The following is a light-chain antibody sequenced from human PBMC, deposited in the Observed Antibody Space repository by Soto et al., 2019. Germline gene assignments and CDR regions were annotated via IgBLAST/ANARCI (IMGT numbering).Light chain of an antibody. CDR1: SSDVGGYNY. V-gene: IGLV2-14*01. Sequence: QSALTRPASVSGSPGQSTTISCTGTSSDVGGYNYVSWYQQHPGKAPKLMIYAVSNRPSGVSNRFSGSKSGNTASLTISGLQAEDEADYYCSSYTSSSTLLYGGGTKLTVL. CDR2: AVS. J-gene: IGLJ2*01. CDR3: SSYTSSSTLL.